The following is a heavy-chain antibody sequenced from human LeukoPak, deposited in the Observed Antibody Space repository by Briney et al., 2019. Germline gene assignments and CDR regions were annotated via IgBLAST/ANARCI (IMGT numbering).Heavy chain of an antibody. CDR3: AKGLGDYDDFRLGF. CDR1: IFSFSTFC. D-gene: IGHD4-17*01. V-gene: IGHV3-30*02. CDR2: IHSDGGDK. Sequence: VGSLRVSCAASIFSFSTFCFHWVRQAPGKGLEWVGFIHSDGGDKYYAQSVKGRVTLSRDKSNSTLYLHMNSLRVEDTAVYYCAKGLGDYDDFRLGFWGKGTLVTVSS. J-gene: IGHJ4*02.